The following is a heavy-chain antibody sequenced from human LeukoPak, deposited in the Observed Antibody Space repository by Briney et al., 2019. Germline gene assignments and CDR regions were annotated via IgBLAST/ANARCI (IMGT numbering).Heavy chain of an antibody. D-gene: IGHD1-20*01. Sequence: SETLSLTCTVSGGSLSSFYWSWIRQSPGKGLEWIGYIDYKGRTNYNPSLKSRVTMSVDTSKRQFSLNLSSLTAADTAVYYCARGGNWNDAFDYWGQGTLVTVSS. CDR3: ARGGNWNDAFDY. CDR1: GGSLSSFY. CDR2: IDYKGRT. V-gene: IGHV4-59*08. J-gene: IGHJ4*02.